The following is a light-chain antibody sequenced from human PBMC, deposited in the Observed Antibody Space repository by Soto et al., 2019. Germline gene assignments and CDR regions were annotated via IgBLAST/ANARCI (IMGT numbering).Light chain of an antibody. CDR3: LQLSNWPPA. Sequence: EIVLAQSPATLSLYQGERATLSCRASQSVSSYLAWYQQKPGQAPRLLIYDASNRATGIPARFSGSGSGTDFTLTISSLEPEDCAGYDCLQLSNWPPAFGQGTKVAIK. J-gene: IGKJ1*01. V-gene: IGKV3-11*01. CDR2: DAS. CDR1: QSVSSY.